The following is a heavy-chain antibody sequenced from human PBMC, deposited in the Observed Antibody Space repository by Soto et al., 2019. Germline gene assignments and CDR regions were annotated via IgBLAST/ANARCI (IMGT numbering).Heavy chain of an antibody. Sequence: QGELGHSCAAVKKPGSSVKVSCHAEGGTFSCYAISWVRQASGQGFEWIGGANPIFGTANYAQQFQGRVTITADESTGKAYMELGSLRSGDTPVYYCALWGHQYYYSTGYSVYRGQETLLTVSS. D-gene: IGHD3-22*01. CDR1: GGTFSCYA. V-gene: IGHV1-69*01. CDR3: ALWGHQYYYSTGYSVY. CDR2: ANPIFGTA. J-gene: IGHJ4*02.